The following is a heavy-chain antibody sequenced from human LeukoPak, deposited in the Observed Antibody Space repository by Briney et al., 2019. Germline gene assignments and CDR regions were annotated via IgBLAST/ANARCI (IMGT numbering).Heavy chain of an antibody. CDR3: ASGYDYFDY. Sequence: SETLSLTCAVYGGSFSGYYWSWIRQPPGKGLEWIGEINHSGSTNYNPSLKSRVTISVDTSKNQFSLKLSSVTAADTAVYYCASGYDYFDYWGQGTPVTVSS. CDR1: GGSFSGYY. CDR2: INHSGST. J-gene: IGHJ4*02. D-gene: IGHD4-17*01. V-gene: IGHV4-34*01.